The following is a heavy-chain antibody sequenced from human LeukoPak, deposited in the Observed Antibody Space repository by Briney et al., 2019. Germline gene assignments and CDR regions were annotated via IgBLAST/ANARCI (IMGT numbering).Heavy chain of an antibody. D-gene: IGHD7-27*01. CDR2: ISDSGSTI. Sequence: QPGGSLRLSCAASGFAFSSYEMNWVRQAPGKGLEWVSYISDSGSTIFYADSVKGRLTISRDNAKNSLYLQMNSLRDEDTAVYYCARELHWGRDYWGQGTLVTVSS. V-gene: IGHV3-48*03. CDR3: ARELHWGRDY. J-gene: IGHJ4*02. CDR1: GFAFSSYE.